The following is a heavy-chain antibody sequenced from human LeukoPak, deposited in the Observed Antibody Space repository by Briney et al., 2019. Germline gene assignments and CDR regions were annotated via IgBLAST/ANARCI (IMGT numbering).Heavy chain of an antibody. J-gene: IGHJ6*02. Sequence: PGGSLRLSCAASGFTFSSYWMSRVRQAPGKGLEWVANIKQDGSEKYYVDSVKGRFTISRDNAKNSLYLQMNSLRAEDTAVYYCARDFAAAGTYYGMDVWGQETTVTVSS. D-gene: IGHD6-13*01. CDR1: GFTFSSYW. CDR3: ARDFAAAGTYYGMDV. V-gene: IGHV3-7*01. CDR2: IKQDGSEK.